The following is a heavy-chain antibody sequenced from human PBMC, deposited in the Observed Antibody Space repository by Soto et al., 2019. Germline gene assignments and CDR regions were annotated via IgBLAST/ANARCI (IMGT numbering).Heavy chain of an antibody. CDR1: GFTFDDYT. Sequence: EVQLVESGGVVVQPGGSLRLSCAAYGFTFDDYTMHCFRQAPGKGLEWVSRISWDGGSTYYADSVKGRFTISRDNSKNSLYLQMNSLRTEDTALYYCAKDISRIAVAGYYYYYGMDVWGHGTTVTVSS. J-gene: IGHJ6*02. V-gene: IGHV3-43*01. CDR2: ISWDGGST. D-gene: IGHD6-19*01. CDR3: AKDISRIAVAGYYYYYGMDV.